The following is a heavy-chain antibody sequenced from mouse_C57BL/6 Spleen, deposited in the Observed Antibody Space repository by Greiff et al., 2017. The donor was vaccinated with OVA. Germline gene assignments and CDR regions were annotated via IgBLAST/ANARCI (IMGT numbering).Heavy chain of an antibody. CDR3: ASTVSYAMDY. J-gene: IGHJ4*01. Sequence: VHVKQSGPELVKPGASVKISCKASGYTFTDYYMNWVKQSHGKSLEWIGDINPNNGGTSYNQKFKGKATLTVDKSSSTAYMELRSLTSEDSAVYYCASTVSYAMDYWGQGTSVTVSS. CDR2: INPNNGGT. D-gene: IGHD1-1*01. CDR1: GYTFTDYY. V-gene: IGHV1-26*01.